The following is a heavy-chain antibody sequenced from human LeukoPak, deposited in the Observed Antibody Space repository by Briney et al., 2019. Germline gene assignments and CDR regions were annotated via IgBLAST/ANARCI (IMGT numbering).Heavy chain of an antibody. Sequence: GASVKVSCKASGYTFTSYGISWVRQAPGQGHEWMGWISAYNGNTNYAQDLQGRVTMTTDTSTSTAYMELRSLRSDDTAVYYCAREITLVRGGFNWFDPWGQGTLVTVSP. CDR1: GYTFTSYG. CDR3: AREITLVRGGFNWFDP. J-gene: IGHJ5*02. CDR2: ISAYNGNT. V-gene: IGHV1-18*01. D-gene: IGHD3-10*01.